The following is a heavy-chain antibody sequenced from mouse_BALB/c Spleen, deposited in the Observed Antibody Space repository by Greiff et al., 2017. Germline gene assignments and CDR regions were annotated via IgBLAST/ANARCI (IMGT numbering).Heavy chain of an antibody. Sequence: QVQLQQSGPELVKPGASVRISCKASGYTFTSYYIHWVKQRPGQGLEWIGWIYPGNVNTKYNEKFKGKATLTADKSSSTAYMQLSSLTSEDSAVYFCARYDYEWYFDVWGAGTTVTVSS. V-gene: IGHV1S56*01. CDR3: ARYDYEWYFDV. CDR2: IYPGNVNT. J-gene: IGHJ1*01. D-gene: IGHD2-4*01. CDR1: GYTFTSYY.